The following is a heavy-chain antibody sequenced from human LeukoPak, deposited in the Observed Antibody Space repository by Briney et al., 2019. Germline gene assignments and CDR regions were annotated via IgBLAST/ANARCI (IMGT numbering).Heavy chain of an antibody. Sequence: TGGSLRLTCAASGFTFDDYGMSWVRQAPGKGLEWFSGTNWNGGSTGYADSVKGRFTISRDNAKNSLYLQMNNLRAEDTALYYCARDIGGSYYPYYFDYWGQGTLVTVSS. CDR3: ARDIGGSYYPYYFDY. CDR2: TNWNGGST. J-gene: IGHJ4*02. V-gene: IGHV3-20*04. CDR1: GFTFDDYG. D-gene: IGHD1-26*01.